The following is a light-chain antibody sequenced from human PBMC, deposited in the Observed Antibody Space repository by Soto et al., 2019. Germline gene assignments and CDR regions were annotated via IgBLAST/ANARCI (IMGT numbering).Light chain of an antibody. CDR1: QSVSSY. V-gene: IGKV3-11*01. CDR3: QQYISWPLT. CDR2: DAS. J-gene: IGKJ4*01. Sequence: EIVLTQSPATLSLSPGERSTPSCLASQSVSSYLAWYLQKPGQAPRLLIYDASNRATGVPDRISGSGSGTEFALTISSLQSEDVAVYYCQQYISWPLTFGGGTKVDIK.